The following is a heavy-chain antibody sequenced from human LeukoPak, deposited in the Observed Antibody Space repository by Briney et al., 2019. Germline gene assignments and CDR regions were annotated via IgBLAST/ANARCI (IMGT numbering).Heavy chain of an antibody. CDR3: AKDGGNGSGSYYPDY. D-gene: IGHD3-10*01. Sequence: PGGSLRLSCAASGFTFSSYAMNCVRQAPGKGLEWVSSISGGAGGAAYAASVKGRFTMSRANSKNTLYLKMNSLRADDTAVYYCAKDGGNGSGSYYPDYWGQGTLVTVSS. V-gene: IGHV3-23*01. CDR2: ISGGAGGA. CDR1: GFTFSSYA. J-gene: IGHJ4*02.